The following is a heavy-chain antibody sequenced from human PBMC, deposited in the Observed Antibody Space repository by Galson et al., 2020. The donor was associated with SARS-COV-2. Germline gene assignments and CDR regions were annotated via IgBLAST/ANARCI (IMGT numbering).Heavy chain of an antibody. D-gene: IGHD2-15*01. J-gene: IGHJ5*02. V-gene: IGHV3-23*01. CDR1: GFTFSSYA. CDR2: ISGSGGST. Sequence: GESLKISCAASGFTFSSYAMSWVRQAPGKGLEWVSAISGSGGSTYYADSVKGRFTISRDNSKNTLYLQMNSLRAEDTAVYYCAKNTVVTRFDPWGQGTLVTGSS. CDR3: AKNTVVTRFDP.